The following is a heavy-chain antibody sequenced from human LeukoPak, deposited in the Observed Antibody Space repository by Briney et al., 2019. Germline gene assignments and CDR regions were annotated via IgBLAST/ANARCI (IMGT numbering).Heavy chain of an antibody. Sequence: SETLSLTCAVYGGSFSGYYWSWIRQPPGKGLEWTGEINHSGSTNYNPSLKSRVTISVDTSKNQFSLKLSSVTAADTAVYYCARGPAGIHGLHRGWFDPWGQGTLVTVSS. D-gene: IGHD5-24*01. J-gene: IGHJ5*02. CDR1: GGSFSGYY. CDR2: INHSGST. V-gene: IGHV4-34*01. CDR3: ARGPAGIHGLHRGWFDP.